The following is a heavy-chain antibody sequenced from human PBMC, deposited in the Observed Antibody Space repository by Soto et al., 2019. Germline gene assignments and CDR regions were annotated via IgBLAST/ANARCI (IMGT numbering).Heavy chain of an antibody. J-gene: IGHJ6*02. CDR2: ISSRSDI. D-gene: IGHD2-2*02. CDR3: AREYTAWPLAYGLDV. CDR1: GFTFSTYS. Sequence: PGGSLRLSCVGSGFTFSTYSINWVRQAPGKGLEWVSSISSRSDIYYADSVKGRFTISRDNAKNSVSLQMNSLRAEDTAVYYCAREYTAWPLAYGLDVWGQGATVTVSS. V-gene: IGHV3-21*01.